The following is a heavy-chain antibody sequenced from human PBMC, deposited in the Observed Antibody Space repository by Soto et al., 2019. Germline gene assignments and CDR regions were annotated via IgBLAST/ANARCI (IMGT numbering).Heavy chain of an antibody. V-gene: IGHV1-69*02. D-gene: IGHD1-26*01. CDR3: ANPNPPRGSGFLFHY. CDR1: GGTFSSYT. CDR2: IIPILGIT. Sequence: QVQLVQSGAEVKKPGSSVKVSCKASGGTFSSYTISWVRQAPGQGLEWMGRIIPILGITKYAQKFQGRVTLASDKPTSTAYMELRSLRSEDTAVYYCANPNPPRGSGFLFHYWGQGTLVTVSS. J-gene: IGHJ4*02.